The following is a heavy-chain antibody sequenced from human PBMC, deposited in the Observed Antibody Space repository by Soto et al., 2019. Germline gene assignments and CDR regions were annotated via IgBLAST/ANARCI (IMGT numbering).Heavy chain of an antibody. Sequence: SVKVSCKASGGTFSSYAISWVRQAPGQGLEWMGGIIPIFGTANYAQKFQGRVTITADESTSTAYMELSSLRSEDTAVYYCARVGSGLSVVASPKAYYYYGMDVWGQGTTVTVSS. CDR3: ARVGSGLSVVASPKAYYYYGMDV. CDR1: GGTFSSYA. J-gene: IGHJ6*02. D-gene: IGHD2-2*01. V-gene: IGHV1-69*13. CDR2: IIPIFGTA.